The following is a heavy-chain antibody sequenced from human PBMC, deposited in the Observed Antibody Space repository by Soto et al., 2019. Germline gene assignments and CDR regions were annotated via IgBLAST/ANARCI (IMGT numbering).Heavy chain of an antibody. D-gene: IGHD4-17*01. CDR1: GFTFSSYS. J-gene: IGHJ6*03. CDR3: ARVGLRGNYYYMDV. V-gene: IGHV3-21*01. Sequence: EVQLVESGGGLVKPGGSLRLSCAASGFTFSSYSMNWVRQAPGKGLEWVSSISSSSSYIYYADSVKGRFTISRDNAKNSLYLQMNSLRAEDTAVYYCARVGLRGNYYYMDVWGKGTTVTVSS. CDR2: ISSSSSYI.